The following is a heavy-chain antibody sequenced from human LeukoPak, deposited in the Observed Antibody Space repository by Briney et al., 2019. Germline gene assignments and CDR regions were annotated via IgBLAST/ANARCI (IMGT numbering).Heavy chain of an antibody. Sequence: PSETLSLTCAVSGGSISSGGYSWSWIRQPPGKGLEWIGYIYHSGSTYYNPSLKSRVTISVDRSKNQFSLKLSSVTAADTAVYYCARGRSSGPSRKYYYYYGMDVWGQGTTVTVSS. CDR1: GGSISSGGYS. CDR2: IYHSGST. V-gene: IGHV4-30-2*01. D-gene: IGHD6-19*01. J-gene: IGHJ6*02. CDR3: ARGRSSGPSRKYYYYYGMDV.